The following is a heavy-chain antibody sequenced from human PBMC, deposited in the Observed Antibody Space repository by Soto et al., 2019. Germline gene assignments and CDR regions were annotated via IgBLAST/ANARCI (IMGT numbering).Heavy chain of an antibody. V-gene: IGHV3-23*01. CDR2: ITGGGGST. CDR3: ASQRPCGGGSCFSLRSFDR. CDR1: GFAVSTYA. J-gene: IGHJ4*02. D-gene: IGHD2-15*01. Sequence: GSLRLSCAAPGFAVSTYAMSWVRKTPGKGLEWVYTITGGGGSTYYADAVKGRFTISRDNFRNTLDLQMSSLRAEDPAVYSCASQRPCGGGSCFSLRSFDRWGQGTVVTVSS.